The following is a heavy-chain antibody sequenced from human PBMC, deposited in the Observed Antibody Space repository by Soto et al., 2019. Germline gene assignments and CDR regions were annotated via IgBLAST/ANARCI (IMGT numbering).Heavy chain of an antibody. CDR1: GFTFSTYA. CDR2: ISYDGSNK. D-gene: IGHD2-2*01. V-gene: IGHV3-30*18. CDR3: AKVVVPDFYRYYYYGMDV. J-gene: IGHJ6*01. Sequence: QVQLVESGGGVVQPGRSLRLSCAASGFTFSTYAMHWVRQAPGKGLEWVALISYDGSNKYYADSVKGRFTISRDNSKNTMYLQMNSLRAEDTAVYYCAKVVVPDFYRYYYYGMDVW.